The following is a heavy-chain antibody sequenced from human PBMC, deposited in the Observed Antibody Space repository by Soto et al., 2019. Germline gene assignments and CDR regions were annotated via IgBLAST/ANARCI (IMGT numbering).Heavy chain of an antibody. V-gene: IGHV1-69*02. CDR1: GGTFSSYT. CDR3: ARSLYFRDGYNYPAY. CDR2: IIPILGIA. D-gene: IGHD5-12*01. Sequence: QVQLVQSGAEVKKPGSSVKVSCKASGGTFSSYTISWVRQAPGQGLEWMGRIIPILGIANYAQKFQGRVTITADKSTSTAYMELSSLRSEDTAVYYCARSLYFRDGYNYPAYWGQGTLVTVSS. J-gene: IGHJ4*02.